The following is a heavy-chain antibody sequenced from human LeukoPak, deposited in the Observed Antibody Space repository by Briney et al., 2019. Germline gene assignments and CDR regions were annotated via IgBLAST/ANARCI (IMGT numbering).Heavy chain of an antibody. J-gene: IGHJ5*02. V-gene: IGHV6-1*01. CDR2: TYYRSKWYN. D-gene: IGHD1-1*01. Sequence: SQTLSLTCAISGDSVSSKSAAGNWIRQSPSRGLEWLGRTYYRSKWYNDYAVSVKSRITINPDTSKNQFSLQLSSVTPEDTAVYFCARTTFTTFVNWFDPWGQGTLVTVSS. CDR1: GDSVSSKSAA. CDR3: ARTTFTTFVNWFDP.